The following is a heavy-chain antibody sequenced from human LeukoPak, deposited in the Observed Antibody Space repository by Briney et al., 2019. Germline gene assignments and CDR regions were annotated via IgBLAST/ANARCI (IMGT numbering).Heavy chain of an antibody. CDR2: ISYDGSNK. CDR1: GFTFSSYA. J-gene: IGHJ4*02. D-gene: IGHD5-12*01. V-gene: IGHV3-30-3*01. Sequence: GGSLRLPCAASGFTFSSYAMHWVRQAPGKGLEWVAVISYDGSNKYYADFVKGRFTISRDNSKNTLYLQMNSLRAEDTAVYYCARGGYDAYWGQGTLVTVSS. CDR3: ARGGYDAY.